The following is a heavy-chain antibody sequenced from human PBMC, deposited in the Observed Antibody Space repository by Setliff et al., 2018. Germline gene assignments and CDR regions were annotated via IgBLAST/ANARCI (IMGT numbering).Heavy chain of an antibody. Sequence: KPSETLSLTCTVSGGSISSYYWSWIRQPAGKGLEWIGHIYHDGRAYYSTSLKSRVNLSLDMSKTQFSLHLNSVTAADTAVYYCMRQVGGGLWYFDYWGQGILVTVSS. J-gene: IGHJ4*02. CDR2: IYHDGRA. V-gene: IGHV4-59*08. CDR1: GGSISSYY. D-gene: IGHD2-15*01. CDR3: MRQVGGGLWYFDY.